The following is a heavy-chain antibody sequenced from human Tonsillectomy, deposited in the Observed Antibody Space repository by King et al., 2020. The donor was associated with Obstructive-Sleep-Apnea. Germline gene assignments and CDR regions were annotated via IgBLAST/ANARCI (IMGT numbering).Heavy chain of an antibody. V-gene: IGHV3-49*03. J-gene: IGHJ1*01. CDR3: TSGDPHSYYYYDSSGSPAFQH. Sequence: DVQLVESGGGLVQPGRSLRLSCTASGFTFGDYAMSWFRQAPGKGLEWVGFIRSKAYGGTTEYAASVKGRFTISRDDSKSIAYLQMNSLKTEDTAVYYCTSGDPHSYYYYDSSGSPAFQHWGQGTLVTVSS. CDR1: GFTFGDYA. D-gene: IGHD3-22*01. CDR2: IRSKAYGGTT.